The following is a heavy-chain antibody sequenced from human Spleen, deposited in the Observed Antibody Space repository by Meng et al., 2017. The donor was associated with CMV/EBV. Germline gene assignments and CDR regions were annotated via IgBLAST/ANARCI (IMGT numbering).Heavy chain of an antibody. CDR2: ISGRSSNI. Sequence: GESLKISCAASGFIFTTYTMHWVRQAPGKGLEWVSSISGRSSNIFYADSVKGRFTISRDNAGNSLYLQMNSLRTEDTALYYCAKDKASSSEYYGMDVWGQGTTVTVSS. CDR3: AKDKASSSEYYGMDV. D-gene: IGHD6-6*01. CDR1: GFIFTTYT. V-gene: IGHV3-21*04. J-gene: IGHJ6*02.